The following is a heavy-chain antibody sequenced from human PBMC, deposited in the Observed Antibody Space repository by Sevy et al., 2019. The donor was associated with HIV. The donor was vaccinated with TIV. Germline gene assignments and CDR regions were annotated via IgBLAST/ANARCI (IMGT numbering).Heavy chain of an antibody. Sequence: ASVKVSCKASGGTFSSYAISWVRQAPGQGLEWMGGIIPIFGTANYAQKFQGRVTITADESTSTAYMELSSLGSEDTAVYYCARGHNRFASLHYDFWSGSRSHYGMDVWGQGTTVTVSS. CDR2: IIPIFGTA. CDR1: GGTFSSYA. J-gene: IGHJ6*02. D-gene: IGHD3-3*01. V-gene: IGHV1-69*13. CDR3: ARGHNRFASLHYDFWSGSRSHYGMDV.